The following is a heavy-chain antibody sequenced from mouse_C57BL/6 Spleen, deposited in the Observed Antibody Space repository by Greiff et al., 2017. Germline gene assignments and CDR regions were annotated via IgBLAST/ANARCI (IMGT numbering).Heavy chain of an antibody. D-gene: IGHD1-2*01. CDR2: ISSGGDYI. J-gene: IGHJ3*01. CDR3: TRDRALYDGFAY. CDR1: GFTFSSYA. V-gene: IGHV5-9-1*02. Sequence: EVQGVESGEGLVKPGGSLKLSCAASGFTFSSYAMSWVRQTPEKRLEWVAYISSGGDYIYYADTVKGRFTISRDNARNTLYLQMSSLKSEDTAMYYCTRDRALYDGFAYWGQGTLVTVSA.